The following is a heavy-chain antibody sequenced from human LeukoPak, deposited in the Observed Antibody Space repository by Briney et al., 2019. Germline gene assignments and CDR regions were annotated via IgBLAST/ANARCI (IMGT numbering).Heavy chain of an antibody. CDR1: GFTFSSYA. D-gene: IGHD4-17*01. Sequence: GGSLRLSCAASGFTFSSYAMSWVRRAPGKGLEWVSAISGGGGSTYYADSVEGRFTISRDGSKNTLYLQMNSLRAEDTAVYYCAREPSFYGDYFGFDYWGQGTLVTVSS. CDR2: ISGGGGST. V-gene: IGHV3-23*01. CDR3: AREPSFYGDYFGFDY. J-gene: IGHJ4*02.